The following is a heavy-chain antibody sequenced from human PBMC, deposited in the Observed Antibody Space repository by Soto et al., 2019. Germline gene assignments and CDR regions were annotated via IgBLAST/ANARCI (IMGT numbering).Heavy chain of an antibody. Sequence: GGSLRLSCAASGFTFSSYSMNWVRQAPGKGLEWASSISSSSSYIYYADSVKGRFTISRDNAKNSLYLQMNSLRAEDTAVYYCARAYSSSEGMDVWGQGTTVTVSS. CDR2: ISSSSSYI. CDR1: GFTFSSYS. CDR3: ARAYSSSEGMDV. D-gene: IGHD6-6*01. V-gene: IGHV3-21*01. J-gene: IGHJ6*02.